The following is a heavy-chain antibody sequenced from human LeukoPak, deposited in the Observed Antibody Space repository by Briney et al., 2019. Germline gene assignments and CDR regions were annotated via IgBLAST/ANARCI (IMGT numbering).Heavy chain of an antibody. V-gene: IGHV3-21*01. CDR3: ARTDGSSWYPGFDP. D-gene: IGHD6-13*01. CDR1: GFTFSSYS. Sequence: GGSLRLSCAASGFTFSSYSMNWVRQAPGKRLEWVSSISSSSSYIYYADSVKGRFTISRDNAKNSLYLQMNSLRAEDTAVYYCARTDGSSWYPGFDPWGQGTLVTVSS. J-gene: IGHJ5*02. CDR2: ISSSSSYI.